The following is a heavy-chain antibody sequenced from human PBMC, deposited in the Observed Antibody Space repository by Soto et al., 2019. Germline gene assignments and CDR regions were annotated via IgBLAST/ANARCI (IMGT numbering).Heavy chain of an antibody. J-gene: IGHJ4*02. CDR3: ARDTDFLHSGYDFGY. CDR2: INGSGSST. Sequence: LRLSCAASGFTFSSYAMSWVRQAPGKGLEWVSAINGSGSSTYYADSVKGRFTISRDNAKNTLYLQMNSLRAEDTAVYYCARDTDFLHSGYDFGYWGQGTLVTVSS. D-gene: IGHD5-12*01. CDR1: GFTFSSYA. V-gene: IGHV3-23*01.